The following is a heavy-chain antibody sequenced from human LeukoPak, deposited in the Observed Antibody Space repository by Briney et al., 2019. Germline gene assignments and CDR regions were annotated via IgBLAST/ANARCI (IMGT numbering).Heavy chain of an antibody. Sequence: ASVKVSCKASGYTFTSYGISWVRQAPGQGLEWMGLISAYNGNTNYAQKLQGRVTMTTDTSTSTAYMELRSLRSDDTAVYYCARDWGITIFGVVTLNWFDPWGQGTLVTVSS. CDR3: ARDWGITIFGVVTLNWFDP. J-gene: IGHJ5*02. D-gene: IGHD3-3*01. CDR1: GYTFTSYG. CDR2: ISAYNGNT. V-gene: IGHV1-18*01.